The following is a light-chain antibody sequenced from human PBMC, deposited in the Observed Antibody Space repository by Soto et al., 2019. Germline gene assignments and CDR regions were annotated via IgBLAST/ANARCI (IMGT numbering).Light chain of an antibody. V-gene: IGLV2-14*01. CDR3: SSYTGSSTLGV. CDR2: EVS. Sequence: QSVLTQPASVSGSPGQSITISCTGTSSDVGGYNYVSWYQQHPGKAPKLMIYEVSNRPSGVSNRFSGSKSANTASLTISGLQAEDEADYYCSSYTGSSTLGVFGGGTKLTVL. CDR1: SSDVGGYNY. J-gene: IGLJ3*02.